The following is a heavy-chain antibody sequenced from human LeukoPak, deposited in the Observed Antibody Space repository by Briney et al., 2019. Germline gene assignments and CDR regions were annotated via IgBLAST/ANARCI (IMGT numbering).Heavy chain of an antibody. J-gene: IGHJ5*02. CDR1: GYSFTSYW. Sequence: GESLKISCKGSGYSFTSYWIGWVRQMPGKGLEWMGTIYPGDSDTRYSPSFQGQVTISADKSISTAYLQWSSLKASDTAMYYCARLPYCGGDCYPNWFDPWGQGTLVTVSS. V-gene: IGHV5-51*01. CDR3: ARLPYCGGDCYPNWFDP. D-gene: IGHD2-21*02. CDR2: IYPGDSDT.